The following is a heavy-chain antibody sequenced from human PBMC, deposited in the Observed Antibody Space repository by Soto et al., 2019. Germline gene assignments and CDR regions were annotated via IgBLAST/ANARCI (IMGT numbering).Heavy chain of an antibody. Sequence: PGGSLRLSCAAAGCTFSSYGMHWVRQAPGKGLEWVAVIWYDGSNKYYADSVKGRFTISRDNSKNTLYLQMNSLRAEDTAVYYCARDSGYEPHFDYWGQGTLVTVSS. CDR1: GCTFSSYG. D-gene: IGHD5-12*01. V-gene: IGHV3-33*01. J-gene: IGHJ4*02. CDR3: ARDSGYEPHFDY. CDR2: IWYDGSNK.